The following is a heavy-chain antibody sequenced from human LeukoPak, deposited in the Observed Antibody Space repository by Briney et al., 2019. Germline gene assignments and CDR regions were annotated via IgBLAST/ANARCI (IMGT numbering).Heavy chain of an antibody. CDR3: AKDRSLRFLEWLCCFDY. Sequence: GGSLRLSCAASGFTFSSYGMHWVRQAPGKGLEWVAFIRYDGSNKYYADSVKGRFTISRDNSKNTLYLQMNSLRAEDTAVYYCAKDRSLRFLEWLCCFDYWGQGTLVTVSS. D-gene: IGHD3-3*01. CDR2: IRYDGSNK. V-gene: IGHV3-30*02. J-gene: IGHJ4*02. CDR1: GFTFSSYG.